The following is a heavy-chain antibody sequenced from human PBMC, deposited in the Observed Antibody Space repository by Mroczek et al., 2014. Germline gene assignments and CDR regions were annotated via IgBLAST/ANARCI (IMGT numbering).Heavy chain of an antibody. D-gene: IGHD3-22*01. Sequence: QVQLVESGAEVKKPGASVKVSCKVSGYTLTELSMHWVRQAPGKGLEWMGGFDPEDGETIYAQKFQGRVTMTEDTSTDTAYMELSSLRSEDTAVYYCATPSHYYYDSREDAFDIWGQGTMVTVSS. V-gene: IGHV1-24*01. J-gene: IGHJ3*02. CDR2: FDPEDGET. CDR3: ATPSHYYYDSREDAFDI. CDR1: GYTLTELS.